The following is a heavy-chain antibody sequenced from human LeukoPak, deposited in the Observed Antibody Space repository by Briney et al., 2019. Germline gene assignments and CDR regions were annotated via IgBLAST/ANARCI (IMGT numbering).Heavy chain of an antibody. J-gene: IGHJ4*02. V-gene: IGHV4-59*01. Sequence: SETLSLTCTVSGDSISHYCWSRIRQPPGKGLEWIGYVYNSESTNYNASLKSRVTISLDTSKNQFSLNLNSVTAADTAVYYCTRGRTKNDYWGQGTLVTVSS. CDR3: TRGRTKNDY. CDR2: VYNSEST. CDR1: GDSISHYC.